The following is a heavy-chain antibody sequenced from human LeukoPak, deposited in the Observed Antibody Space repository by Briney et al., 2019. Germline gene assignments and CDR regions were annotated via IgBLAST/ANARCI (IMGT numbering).Heavy chain of an antibody. D-gene: IGHD3-22*01. CDR1: GYSFTSYW. V-gene: IGHV5-51*01. J-gene: IGHJ4*02. Sequence: GESLKISCKGSGYSFTSYWIGWVRQMPGKGLEWMGIIYTGDSGTRYSPFFEGQVTISADESISTAYLQWSSRKASDTAMYYCARPAYYYDSRSYYGYYFVYWGQRTLVTVSS. CDR2: IYTGDSGT. CDR3: ARPAYYYDSRSYYGYYFVY.